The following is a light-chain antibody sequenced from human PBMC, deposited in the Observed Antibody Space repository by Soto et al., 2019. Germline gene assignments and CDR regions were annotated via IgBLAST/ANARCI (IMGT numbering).Light chain of an antibody. CDR3: QQYNSYSWT. Sequence: DIQMTQSPSFLSASVGDKVTITCRATESVSKWLAWYQEKPGNPPRPLIYDASTLESGVPSRFSGSGSGTEFTLTISSLPADDFAIYYCQQYNSYSWTFGQGTKVDIK. CDR2: DAS. J-gene: IGKJ1*01. CDR1: ESVSKW. V-gene: IGKV1-5*01.